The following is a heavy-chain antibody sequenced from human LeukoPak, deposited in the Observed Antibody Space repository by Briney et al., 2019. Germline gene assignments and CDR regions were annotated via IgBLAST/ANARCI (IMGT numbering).Heavy chain of an antibody. CDR1: GFTFSGYW. V-gene: IGHV3-74*01. D-gene: IGHD4-17*01. CDR2: ITGDGSST. CDR3: ARDTGWYFDL. J-gene: IGHJ2*01. Sequence: GGSLRLSCAASGFTFSGYWMHWVRQVPGKGLVWVSRITGDGSSTTYAGSVKGRFTIPRDNAKNTVFLQMISLRAEDTAVYYCARDTGWYFDLWGRGTLVTVSS.